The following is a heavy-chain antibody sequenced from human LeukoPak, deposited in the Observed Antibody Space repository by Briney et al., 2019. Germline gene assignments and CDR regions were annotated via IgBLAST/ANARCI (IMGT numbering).Heavy chain of an antibody. CDR1: GYTFTSYG. Sequence: GASVKVSCKASGYTFTSYGISWVRQAPGQGLEWMGWISAYNGNTNYAQKLQGRVTMTTDTSTSTAYMELRSLRSDDTAVYYCARPASGYSPALGLDYWGQGTLVTVSS. CDR2: ISAYNGNT. V-gene: IGHV1-18*04. CDR3: ARPASGYSPALGLDY. J-gene: IGHJ4*02. D-gene: IGHD5-18*01.